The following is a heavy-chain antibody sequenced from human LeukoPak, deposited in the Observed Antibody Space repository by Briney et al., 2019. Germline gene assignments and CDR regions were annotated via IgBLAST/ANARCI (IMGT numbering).Heavy chain of an antibody. D-gene: IGHD3-22*01. J-gene: IGHJ4*02. V-gene: IGHV3-21*01. CDR3: ARADSGYSDFDY. CDR1: GFTFSSYS. CDR2: ISSSSSYI. Sequence: GGSLRLACAASGFTFSSYSMNWVRQAPGKGLEWVSSISSSSSYIYYADSVKGRFTISRDNSKNTLYLQMNSLRAEDTAVYYCARADSGYSDFDYWGQGTLVTVSS.